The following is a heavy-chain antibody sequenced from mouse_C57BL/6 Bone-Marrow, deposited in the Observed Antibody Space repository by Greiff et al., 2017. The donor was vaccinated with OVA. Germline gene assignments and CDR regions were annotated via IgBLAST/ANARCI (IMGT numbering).Heavy chain of an antibody. Sequence: QVQLQQSGAELVRPGASVKLSCKASGYTFTDYYLNWVKQRPGQGLEWIARIYPGSGNTYYNEKFKGKATLTADKSSSTAYMQLSSLTSEDSAVYFCAREGGYYGSKTGTIAYWGQGTLVTVSA. D-gene: IGHD1-1*01. CDR2: IYPGSGNT. CDR3: AREGGYYGSKTGTIAY. J-gene: IGHJ3*01. CDR1: GYTFTDYY. V-gene: IGHV1-76*01.